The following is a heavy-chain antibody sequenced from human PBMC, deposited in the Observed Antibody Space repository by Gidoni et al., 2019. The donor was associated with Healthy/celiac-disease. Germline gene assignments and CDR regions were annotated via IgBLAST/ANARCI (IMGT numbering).Heavy chain of an antibody. Sequence: EVQLVESGGGLVQPGGSLRLSCAASGFTVSSNYMSWGRQAPGKGLEWVSVIYSGGSTYYADSVKGRFTISRDNSKNTLYLQMNSLRAEDTAVYYCARGWIRKMGAHYWGQGTLVTVSS. D-gene: IGHD5-18*01. CDR3: ARGWIRKMGAHY. V-gene: IGHV3-66*02. CDR1: GFTVSSNY. J-gene: IGHJ4*02. CDR2: IYSGGST.